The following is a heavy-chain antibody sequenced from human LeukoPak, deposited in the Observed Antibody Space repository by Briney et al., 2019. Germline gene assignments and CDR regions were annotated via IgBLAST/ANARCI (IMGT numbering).Heavy chain of an antibody. CDR1: GYTFTSYG. Sequence: GASVKVSCKASGYTFTSYGISWVRQAPGQGLEWMGWINPNSGGTNYAQKFQGRVTMTRDTSISTAYMELSRLRSDDAAVYYCAREVYDSSGYVNWGQGTLVTVSS. J-gene: IGHJ4*02. CDR3: AREVYDSSGYVN. V-gene: IGHV1-2*02. D-gene: IGHD3-22*01. CDR2: INPNSGGT.